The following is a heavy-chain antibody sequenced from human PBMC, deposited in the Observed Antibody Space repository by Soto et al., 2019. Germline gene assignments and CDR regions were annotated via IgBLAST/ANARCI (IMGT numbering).Heavy chain of an antibody. CDR3: ATTLRTGVAVAEDCQCSYGMED. Sequence: QVQLVQSGAEVKKPGSAVKVSCKTSGDTFSDYAISWVREAPGQVLEWMGGFLPIFRSANYAQKFQDRVKIIAVESTGNSYMEVRSLRPQDSAVYYCATTLRTGVAVAEDCQCSYGMEDWGQGTSVTVSS. D-gene: IGHD6-19*01. J-gene: IGHJ6*02. CDR2: FLPIFRSA. CDR1: GDTFSDYA. V-gene: IGHV1-69*01.